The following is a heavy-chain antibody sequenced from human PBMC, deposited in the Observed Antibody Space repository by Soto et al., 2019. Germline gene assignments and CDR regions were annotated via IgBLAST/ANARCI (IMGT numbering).Heavy chain of an antibody. Sequence: ASVKVSCKASGYTFTSYAMHWVRQAPGQRLEWMGWINAGNGNTKYSQKFQGRVTITRDTSASTAYMELSSLRSEDTAVYYCAASLVVVRPVGYWFDPWGQGTLVTVS. V-gene: IGHV1-3*01. CDR3: AASLVVVRPVGYWFDP. D-gene: IGHD2-2*01. J-gene: IGHJ5*02. CDR2: INAGNGNT. CDR1: GYTFTSYA.